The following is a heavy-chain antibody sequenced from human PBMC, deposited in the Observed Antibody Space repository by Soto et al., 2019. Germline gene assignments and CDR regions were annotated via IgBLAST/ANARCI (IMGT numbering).Heavy chain of an antibody. J-gene: IGHJ6*03. CDR2: IYYSGST. Sequence: SSETLSLTCTVSGGSISSYYWSWIRQPPGKGLEWIGYIYYSGSTNYNPSLKSRVTISVDTSKNQFSLKLSSVTAADTAVYYCATVVVAAADYYYMDVWGKGTTVTVS. D-gene: IGHD2-15*01. CDR1: GGSISSYY. V-gene: IGHV4-59*08. CDR3: ATVVVAAADYYYMDV.